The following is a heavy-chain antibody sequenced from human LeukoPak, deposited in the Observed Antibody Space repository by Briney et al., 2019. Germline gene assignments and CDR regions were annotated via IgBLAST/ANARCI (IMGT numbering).Heavy chain of an antibody. V-gene: IGHV3-53*01. CDR1: GFTVSSNY. J-gene: IGHJ3*02. Sequence: GGSLRLSCAASGFTVSSNYMSWVRQAPGKGLEWVSVIYSGGSTYYADSVKGRFTISRDNSKNTLYLQMNSLRAEDTAVYYCAKDVPSDSSGYYYNAFDIWGQGTMVTVSS. CDR2: IYSGGST. D-gene: IGHD3-22*01. CDR3: AKDVPSDSSGYYYNAFDI.